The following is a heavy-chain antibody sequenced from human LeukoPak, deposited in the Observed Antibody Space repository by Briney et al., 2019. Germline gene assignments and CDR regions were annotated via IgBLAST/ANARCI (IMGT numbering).Heavy chain of an antibody. Sequence: ASVKVSCKASGYTFTSYDINWVRQATGQGLEWMGWMNPNSGNTGYAQKFQGRVTMTRNTSISTAYMELSSLRSEDTVVYYCARGQDPVVVVAASWFDPWGQGTLVTVSS. J-gene: IGHJ5*02. D-gene: IGHD2-15*01. CDR3: ARGQDPVVVVAASWFDP. V-gene: IGHV1-8*01. CDR1: GYTFTSYD. CDR2: MNPNSGNT.